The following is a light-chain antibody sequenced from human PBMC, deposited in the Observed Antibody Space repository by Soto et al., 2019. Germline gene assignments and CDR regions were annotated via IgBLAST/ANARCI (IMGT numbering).Light chain of an antibody. Sequence: DIVMTQSPDSLAVSLGERATINCRSSQSMWSSSTRKNYLAWYQQTEGQPPKLLIYWASNREFGVPDRFRGSGSGTDCTLSISSLQAADVAVYYCQQYFSMPLTFGGGTK. V-gene: IGKV4-1*01. J-gene: IGKJ4*01. CDR1: QSMWSSSTRKNY. CDR2: WAS. CDR3: QQYFSMPLT.